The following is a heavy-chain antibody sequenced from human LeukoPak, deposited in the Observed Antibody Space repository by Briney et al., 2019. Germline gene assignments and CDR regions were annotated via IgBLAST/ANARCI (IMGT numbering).Heavy chain of an antibody. V-gene: IGHV4-59*01. CDR1: GGSISSYY. Sequence: PSETLSLTCTVSGGSISSYYWSWIRQPPGKGLEWIGYIYYSGSTNYNPSLKSRVTISVDTSKNQFSLKLSSVTAADTAVYYCARGDRDGYYYGSGPTTLFDYWGQGTLVTVSS. J-gene: IGHJ4*02. D-gene: IGHD3-10*01. CDR3: ARGDRDGYYYGSGPTTLFDY. CDR2: IYYSGST.